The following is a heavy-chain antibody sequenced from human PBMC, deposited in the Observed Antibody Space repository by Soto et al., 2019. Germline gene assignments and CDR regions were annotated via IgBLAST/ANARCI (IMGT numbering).Heavy chain of an antibody. Sequence: SGPTLVNPTETLTLTCTFSGFSLTTSGVGVGWSRQPPGKALEWLALVFWDNDTRYTXXTTXXLTLXTEASSNTLVLTMPQMDPVDTATYSCARLYYYSTGGYLRPFDYCGQGTMVTVSA. CDR3: ARLYYYSTGGYLRPFDY. CDR2: VFWDNDT. D-gene: IGHD3-10*01. J-gene: IGHJ4*02. CDR1: GFSLTTSGVG. V-gene: IGHV2-5*02.